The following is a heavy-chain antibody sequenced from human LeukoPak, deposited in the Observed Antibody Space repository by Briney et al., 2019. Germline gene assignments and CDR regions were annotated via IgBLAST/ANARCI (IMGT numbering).Heavy chain of an antibody. CDR1: GFTFSSYW. V-gene: IGHV3-7*01. CDR2: IKFGGSER. D-gene: IGHD4-11*01. CDR3: AKALYSNYFDY. Sequence: PGGSLRLSCVASGFTFSSYWMSWVRQAPGKGLEWVANIKFGGSERYVVDSVKGRFTISRDDAKNSLYLHMNSLRAEDTAVYYCAKALYSNYFDYWGQGTLVTVSS. J-gene: IGHJ4*02.